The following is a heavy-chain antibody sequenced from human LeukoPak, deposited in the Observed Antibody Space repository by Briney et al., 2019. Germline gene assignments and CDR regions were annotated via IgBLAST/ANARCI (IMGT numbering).Heavy chain of an antibody. Sequence: GGSLRLSCAASGFTFDDYGMSWVRQAPGKGLEWVGRIKSKTDGGTTDYAAPVKGRFTISRDDSKNTLYLQMNSLKTEDTAVYYCTVRIAAAGTGDWGQGTLVTVSS. J-gene: IGHJ4*02. CDR1: GFTFDDYG. CDR2: IKSKTDGGTT. CDR3: TVRIAAAGTGD. V-gene: IGHV3-15*01. D-gene: IGHD6-13*01.